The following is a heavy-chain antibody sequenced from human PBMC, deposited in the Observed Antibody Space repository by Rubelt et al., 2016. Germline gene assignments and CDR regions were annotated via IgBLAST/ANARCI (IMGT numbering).Heavy chain of an antibody. CDR1: GFTVSSNY. CDR2: IYSGGST. Sequence: EVQLVESGGGLVQPGGSLRLSCAASGFTVSSNYMSWVRQAPGKGLEWVSVIYSGGSTYYAVFWKGRFTISRHNSKNTLYLQMNSLSAEDTAVYYGAIGLVRWGDFDYWGQGTLVTVSS. J-gene: IGHJ4*02. D-gene: IGHD6-19*01. CDR3: AIGLVRWGDFDY. V-gene: IGHV3-53*04.